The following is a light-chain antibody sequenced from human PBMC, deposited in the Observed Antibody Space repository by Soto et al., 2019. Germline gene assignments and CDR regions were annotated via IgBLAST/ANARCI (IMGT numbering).Light chain of an antibody. J-gene: IGLJ1*01. CDR2: DVS. Sequence: QSALTQPASVSGSPGQSITISCTGTSSDVGGYDFVSWYQQHPGKAPKVMIYDVSNRPSGVSNRFSGSKSGNTASLTISGLQAEDEADYYCCSYTSSDTYVFGTGTTLTVL. V-gene: IGLV2-14*01. CDR1: SSDVGGYDF. CDR3: CSYTSSDTYV.